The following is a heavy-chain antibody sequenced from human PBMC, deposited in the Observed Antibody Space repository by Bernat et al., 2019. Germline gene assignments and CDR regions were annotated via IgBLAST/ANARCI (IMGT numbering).Heavy chain of an antibody. CDR1: GLTFSNYD. D-gene: IGHD2-8*02. Sequence: QLLESGGGLVQPGGSLRLSCAASGLTFSNYDMTWVRQAPGKGLEWVSSISGSATYTFYADSVKGRFTISRDNSKYTVFLEMNRLRADDTAVYYCARRGTGTYTPVEFWGQGTLVTVSS. J-gene: IGHJ4*02. V-gene: IGHV3-23*01. CDR3: ARRGTGTYTPVEF. CDR2: ISGSATYT.